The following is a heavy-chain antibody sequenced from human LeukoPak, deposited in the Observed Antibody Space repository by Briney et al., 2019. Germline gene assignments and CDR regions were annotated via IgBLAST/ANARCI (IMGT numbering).Heavy chain of an antibody. CDR1: GLTFRNFA. D-gene: IGHD6-19*01. Sequence: GGSLRLSCAASGLTFRNFAMSWVRQAPGKGLEWLAVTSGDEDSTHYADSVRGRSVISTDSSKNSLFLQMNSLRADDTAVYYCTIDLMTGFSSGWHFGYWGQGTLVTVSS. CDR3: TIDLMTGFSSGWHFGY. J-gene: IGHJ4*02. CDR2: TSGDEDST. V-gene: IGHV3-23*01.